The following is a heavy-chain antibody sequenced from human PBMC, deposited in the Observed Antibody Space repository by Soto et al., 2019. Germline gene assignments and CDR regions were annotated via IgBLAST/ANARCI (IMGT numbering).Heavy chain of an antibody. CDR1: GFTFSNYW. D-gene: IGHD3-10*01. V-gene: IGHV3-7*03. CDR2: IIKDGSEK. J-gene: IGHJ4*02. Sequence: GGSLRLSCAVSGFTFSNYWMTWVRQAPGKGLEWVANIIKDGSEKSYVDSVKGRFTISRDNAKNSLYLEMNSLRVEDTAVYYCTRDWGGLGYWGQGTLVTVSS. CDR3: TRDWGGLGY.